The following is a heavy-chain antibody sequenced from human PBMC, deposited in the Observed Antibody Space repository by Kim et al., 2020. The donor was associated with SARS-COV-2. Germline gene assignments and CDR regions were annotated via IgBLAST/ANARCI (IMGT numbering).Heavy chain of an antibody. Sequence: STNYNPSLRSRVTISVDTSKNQFALKLSSVTAADTAVYYCARTEYYFDYWGQGTLVTVSS. J-gene: IGHJ4*02. D-gene: IGHD3-10*01. V-gene: IGHV4-59*01. CDR3: ARTEYYFDY. CDR2: ST.